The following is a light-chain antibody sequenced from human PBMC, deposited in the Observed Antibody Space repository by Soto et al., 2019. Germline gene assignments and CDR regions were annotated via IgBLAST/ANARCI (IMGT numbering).Light chain of an antibody. Sequence: QSVLTQPASVSGSPGQSITISCAGTMRDVGAYNLVSWYQQHPGRAPQLIIYEVRNRPSGISFRFSGSKSGNTASLTISGLQAEDEADYYCCSYAGSSTYVFGTGTKVTVL. J-gene: IGLJ1*01. CDR1: MRDVGAYNL. V-gene: IGLV2-23*02. CDR2: EVR. CDR3: CSYAGSSTYV.